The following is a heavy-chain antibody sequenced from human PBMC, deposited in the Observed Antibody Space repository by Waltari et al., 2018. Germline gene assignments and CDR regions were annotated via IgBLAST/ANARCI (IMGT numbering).Heavy chain of an antibody. CDR3: ARVGVTGRFDP. V-gene: IGHV4-59*01. D-gene: IGHD1-20*01. J-gene: IGHJ5*02. CDR1: GGPISSSY. Sequence: QVQLQESGPGLVKPSETLSLTCTVSGGPISSSYWSWIRQPPGKGLEWIGYIYYSGSTNYNPSLKSRVTISVDTSKTQFSLKLSSVTAADTAVYYCARVGVTGRFDPWGQGTLVTVSS. CDR2: IYYSGST.